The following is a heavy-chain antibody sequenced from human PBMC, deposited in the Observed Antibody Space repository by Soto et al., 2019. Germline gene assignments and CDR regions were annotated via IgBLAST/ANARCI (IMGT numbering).Heavy chain of an antibody. V-gene: IGHV4-30-2*01. J-gene: IGHJ6*02. CDR2: IYHSGST. CDR1: GGSISSGGYS. Sequence: QLQLQESGSGLVKPSQTLSLTCAVSGGSISSGGYSWSWIRQPPGKGLEWIGYIYHSGSTYYNPSLKSRVTISVDRSKNQFSLKLSSVTAADTAVYYCARDRYYYDSSGYQRGYYGMDVWGQGTTVTVSS. D-gene: IGHD3-22*01. CDR3: ARDRYYYDSSGYQRGYYGMDV.